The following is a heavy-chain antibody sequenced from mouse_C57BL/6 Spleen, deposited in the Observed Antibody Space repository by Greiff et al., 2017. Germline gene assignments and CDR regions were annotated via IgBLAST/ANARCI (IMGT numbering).Heavy chain of an antibody. Sequence: VQLQQSGAELVKPGASVKLSCKASGYTFTSYWMHWVKQRPGQGLEWIGMIHPNSGSTNYNEKFKSKATLTVDKSSSTAYMQLSSLTFEDSAVYYCARYGYGSSYKDYFDYWGQGTTLTVSS. CDR3: ARYGYGSSYKDYFDY. D-gene: IGHD1-1*01. CDR2: IHPNSGST. V-gene: IGHV1-64*01. CDR1: GYTFTSYW. J-gene: IGHJ2*01.